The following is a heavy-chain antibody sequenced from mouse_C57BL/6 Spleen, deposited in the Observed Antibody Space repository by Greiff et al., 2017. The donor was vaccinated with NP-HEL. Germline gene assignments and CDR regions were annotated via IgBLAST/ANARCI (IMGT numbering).Heavy chain of an antibody. CDR1: GYAFSSSW. Sequence: LQESGPELVKPGASVKISCKASGYAFSSSWMNWVKQRPGKGLEWIGRIYPGDGDTNYNGKFKGKATLTADKSSSTAYMQLSSLTSEDSAVYFCARYPLRYAMDYWGQGTSVTVSS. J-gene: IGHJ4*01. CDR2: IYPGDGDT. V-gene: IGHV1-82*01. D-gene: IGHD3-2*02. CDR3: ARYPLRYAMDY.